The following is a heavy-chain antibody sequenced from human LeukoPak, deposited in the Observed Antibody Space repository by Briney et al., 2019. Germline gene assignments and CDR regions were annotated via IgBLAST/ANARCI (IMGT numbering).Heavy chain of an antibody. CDR3: ARDNSVRDEAWWFYP. CDR2: ISPSGGST. V-gene: IGHV1-46*01. Sequence: ASVKVSCKAFGYTFTSNYMHWVRQAPGQGPEWMGVISPSGGSTTYAQNFQGRVTLTRDMSTSTDYLELSSLRSEDTAVYYCARDNSVRDEAWWFYPWGQGTLVTVSS. D-gene: IGHD5-24*01. J-gene: IGHJ5*02. CDR1: GYTFTSNY.